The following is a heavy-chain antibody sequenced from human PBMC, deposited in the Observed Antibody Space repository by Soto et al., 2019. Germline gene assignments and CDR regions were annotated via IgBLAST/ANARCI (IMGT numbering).Heavy chain of an antibody. CDR1: GGSFSGYY. J-gene: IGHJ4*02. CDR3: ARARVDWVRYCSGGSCYSKYYFDY. CDR2: INHSGST. D-gene: IGHD2-15*01. Sequence: SETLSLTCAVYGGSFSGYYWSWIRQPPGKGLEWIGEINHSGSTNYNPSLKSRVTISVDTSKNQFSLKLSSVTAADTAVYYCARARVDWVRYCSGGSCYSKYYFDYWGQGTLVTVSS. V-gene: IGHV4-34*01.